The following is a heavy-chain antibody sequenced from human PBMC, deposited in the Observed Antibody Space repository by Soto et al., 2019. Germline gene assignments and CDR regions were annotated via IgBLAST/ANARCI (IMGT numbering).Heavy chain of an antibody. CDR1: GFTFSSYA. Sequence: GGSLRLSCAASGFTFSSYAMHWVRQAPGKGLEWVAVISYDGSNKYYAGSVKGRFTISRDNSKNTLYLQMNSLRAEDTAVYYCASGRAVAGTVLDYWGQGTLVTVSS. V-gene: IGHV3-30-3*01. D-gene: IGHD6-19*01. J-gene: IGHJ4*02. CDR3: ASGRAVAGTVLDY. CDR2: ISYDGSNK.